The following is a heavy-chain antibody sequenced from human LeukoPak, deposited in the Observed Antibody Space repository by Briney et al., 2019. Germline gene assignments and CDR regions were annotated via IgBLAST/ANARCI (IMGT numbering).Heavy chain of an antibody. V-gene: IGHV4-30-2*01. J-gene: IGHJ4*02. CDR2: IYHSGST. Sequence: SETLSLTCTVSGGSISSGGYYWSWIRQPPGKGLEWIGYIYHSGSTYYNPSLKSRVTISVDRSKNQFSLKLSSVTAADTAVYYCARVDSSSSREFDYWGQGTLVTVSS. CDR1: GGSISSGGYY. CDR3: ARVDSSSSREFDY. D-gene: IGHD6-6*01.